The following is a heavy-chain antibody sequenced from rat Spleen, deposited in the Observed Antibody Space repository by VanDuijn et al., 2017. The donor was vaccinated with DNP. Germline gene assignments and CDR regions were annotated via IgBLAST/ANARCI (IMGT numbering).Heavy chain of an antibody. D-gene: IGHD1-1*01. V-gene: IGHV5-31*01. CDR3: ARENYYSGDY. CDR1: GFTFNVYW. Sequence: EVQLVESGGDLVQPGRSLKLSCVASGFTFNVYWMTWIRQVPGKGLEWVASITNSGDNTYYPDSVKGRFTISRDNAKNTLYLQMNSLRSEDSATYYCARENYYSGDYWGQGVMVTVSS. CDR2: ITNSGDNT. J-gene: IGHJ2*01.